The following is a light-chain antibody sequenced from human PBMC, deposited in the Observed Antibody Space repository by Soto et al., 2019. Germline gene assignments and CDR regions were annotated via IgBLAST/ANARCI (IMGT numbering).Light chain of an antibody. Sequence: QSSLTQTPSASGSLGQSVTIACTGTSGDVGGYNFVSWYQQHPGKAPKLLIYEVIKRPSGVPDRFSGSKFGNTASLTVSGLQPEDEADYFCSSYAGSRIFVLGTGTKVTVL. CDR2: EVI. J-gene: IGLJ1*01. V-gene: IGLV2-8*01. CDR1: SGDVGGYNF. CDR3: SSYAGSRIFV.